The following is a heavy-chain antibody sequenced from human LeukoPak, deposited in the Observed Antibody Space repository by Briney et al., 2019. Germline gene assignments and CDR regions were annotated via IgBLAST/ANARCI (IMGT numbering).Heavy chain of an antibody. CDR2: INPNSGGA. CDR1: GYTFTGYY. CDR3: AKSTNWGSISDGFDI. Sequence: ASVNVSCKASGYTFTGYYMHWVRQAPGQGLEGMGWINPNSGGANYAQKFQGRVTMTRDTSISTVYMELTRLRSDDTAMYYCAKSTNWGSISDGFDIWGQGTMVTVAS. V-gene: IGHV1-2*02. D-gene: IGHD7-27*01. J-gene: IGHJ3*02.